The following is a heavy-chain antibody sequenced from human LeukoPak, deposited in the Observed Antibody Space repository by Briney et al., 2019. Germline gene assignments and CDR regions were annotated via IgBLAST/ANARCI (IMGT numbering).Heavy chain of an antibody. CDR1: XYTXTCYY. CDR3: ARASSDIVVVVALDY. J-gene: IGHJ4*02. D-gene: IGHD2-15*01. CDR2: INPNSGGT. Sequence: KAXXYTXTCYYMHWVRQAPGQGLEWMGWINPNSGGTNYAQKFQGRVTMTRDTSISTAYMELSRLRSDDTAVYYCARASSDIVVVVALDYWGQGTLVTVSS. V-gene: IGHV1-2*02.